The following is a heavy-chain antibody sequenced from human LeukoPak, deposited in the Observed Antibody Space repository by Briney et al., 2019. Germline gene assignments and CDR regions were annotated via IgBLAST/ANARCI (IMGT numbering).Heavy chain of an antibody. Sequence: SGGSLRLSCAASGFTFAGCAMSWVRQAPGKGLERVSTFGRSGAGTFYADSVKGRFTISRDNSKNTLYLQMNSLRAEDTAVYYCAKRDSSGSNYFAYWGQGALVTVSS. D-gene: IGHD6-19*01. CDR2: FGRSGAGT. J-gene: IGHJ4*02. CDR1: GFTFAGCA. V-gene: IGHV3-23*01. CDR3: AKRDSSGSNYFAY.